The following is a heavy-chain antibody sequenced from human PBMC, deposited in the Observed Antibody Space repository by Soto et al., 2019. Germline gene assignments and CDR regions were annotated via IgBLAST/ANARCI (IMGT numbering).Heavy chain of an antibody. J-gene: IGHJ4*02. CDR1: GFTFSSYS. Sequence: ESGGGLVKPGGSLRLSCAASGFTFSSYSMNWVRQAPGKGLEWVSSISSSSSYIYYADSVKGRFTISRDNAKNSLYLQMNSLRAEDTAVYYCARTEYIWGSYRYIQGFNYWGQGTLVTVSS. CDR2: ISSSSSYI. CDR3: ARTEYIWGSYRYIQGFNY. V-gene: IGHV3-21*01. D-gene: IGHD3-16*02.